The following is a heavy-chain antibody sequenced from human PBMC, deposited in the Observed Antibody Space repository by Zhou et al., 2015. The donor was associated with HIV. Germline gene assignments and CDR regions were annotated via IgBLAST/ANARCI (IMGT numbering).Heavy chain of an antibody. CDR3: ARDDSSGSYGMDV. J-gene: IGHJ6*02. Sequence: QVQLVEAGGGLVKPGGSLRLSCVASGFKFNDYYMSWIRQAPGKGLEWLSYIANSGNKEQYADSLKGRFTISRDNAKRSLFLQMNSLRAEDTAVYYCARDDSSGSYGMDVWGQGTTVTVSS. V-gene: IGHV3-11*04. CDR2: IANSGNKE. D-gene: IGHD3-22*01. CDR1: GFKFNDYY.